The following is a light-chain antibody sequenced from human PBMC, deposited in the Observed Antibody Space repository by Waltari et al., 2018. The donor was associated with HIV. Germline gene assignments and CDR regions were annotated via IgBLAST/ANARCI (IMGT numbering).Light chain of an antibody. CDR2: LGS. J-gene: IGKJ1*01. CDR1: QSLLHSNGYNY. CDR3: MQALQTPT. V-gene: IGKV2-28*01. Sequence: DIVMTQSPLSLPVTTGQPASISCRSSQSLLHSNGYNYVDWYLQKPGQSPQLLSYLGSYRASGVPDRFSGSGSGTDFTLKISRVEAEDVGVYYCMQALQTPTFGQGTKVEIK.